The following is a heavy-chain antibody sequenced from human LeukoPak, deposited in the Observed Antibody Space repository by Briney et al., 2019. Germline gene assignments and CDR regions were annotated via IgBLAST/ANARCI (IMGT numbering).Heavy chain of an antibody. CDR2: MPYDGSNK. Sequence: PGGSLRLSCAASGFTFSSSGMHWVRQAPGKGLEWVAFMPYDGSNKYYADSVKGRFTISRDNSKNTLYLQMNSLRAEDTSVYCCAKEGTTVTTVGDYWGQGTLVTVSS. V-gene: IGHV3-30*02. D-gene: IGHD4-17*01. J-gene: IGHJ4*02. CDR3: AKEGTTVTTVGDY. CDR1: GFTFSSSG.